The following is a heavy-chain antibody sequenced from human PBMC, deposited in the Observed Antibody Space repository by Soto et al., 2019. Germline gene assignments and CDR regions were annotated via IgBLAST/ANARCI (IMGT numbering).Heavy chain of an antibody. J-gene: IGHJ4*02. CDR3: ARDKGRWLQNHPTFDY. CDR1: GYTFTSYA. Sequence: QVQLVQSGAEVKKPGASVKVSCKASGYTFTSYAMHWVRQAPGQRLEWMGWINAGNGNTKYSQKFQGRVTITRDTSASTAYMELGSLRSEDTAVYYCARDKGRWLQNHPTFDYWGQGTLVTVSS. V-gene: IGHV1-3*01. D-gene: IGHD5-12*01. CDR2: INAGNGNT.